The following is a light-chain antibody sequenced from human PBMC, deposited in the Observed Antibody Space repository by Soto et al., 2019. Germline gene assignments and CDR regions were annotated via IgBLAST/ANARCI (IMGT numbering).Light chain of an antibody. Sequence: DIQMTQSPSSLSASVGDRVTITCRASQSISSYLNWYQQKPGKAPKLLIYAASSLQSGVPSRFSGSGSGTDFTLTISSLQPEDFATYYCQQSYSTLLVFGGATKVDIK. CDR3: QQSYSTLLV. CDR2: AAS. CDR1: QSISSY. V-gene: IGKV1-39*01. J-gene: IGKJ4*01.